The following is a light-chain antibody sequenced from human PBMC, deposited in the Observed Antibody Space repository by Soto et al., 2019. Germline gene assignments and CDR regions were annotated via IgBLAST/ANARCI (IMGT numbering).Light chain of an antibody. CDR2: AAS. V-gene: IGKV3-15*01. CDR3: QQYNNWPHT. J-gene: IGKJ1*01. CDR1: QSVSSN. Sequence: EIVITQSPATLSVSPGERATLSCRASQSVSSNLAWYQQKPGQAPRLLIYAASTRATDIPARFSGSGSGTEFTLIISSLQSEDFAVYYCQQYNNWPHTFGQGTKVEIK.